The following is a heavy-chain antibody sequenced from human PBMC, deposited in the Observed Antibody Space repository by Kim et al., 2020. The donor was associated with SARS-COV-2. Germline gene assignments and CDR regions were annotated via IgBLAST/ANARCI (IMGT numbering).Heavy chain of an antibody. J-gene: IGHJ6*02. Sequence: GGSLRLSCAASGFTFSSYAMHWVRQAPGKGLEWVAVISYDGSNKYYVDSVKGRFTISRDNSKNTLYLQMNSLRAEDTAVYYCARDRGYYGSGSYYKGNYYYYGMDVWGQGTTVTVSS. CDR3: ARDRGYYGSGSYYKGNYYYYGMDV. CDR2: ISYDGSNK. V-gene: IGHV3-30*04. D-gene: IGHD3-10*01. CDR1: GFTFSSYA.